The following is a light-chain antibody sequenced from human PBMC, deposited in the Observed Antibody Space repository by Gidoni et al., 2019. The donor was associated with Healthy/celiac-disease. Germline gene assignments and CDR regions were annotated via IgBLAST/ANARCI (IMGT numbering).Light chain of an antibody. J-gene: IGKJ5*01. V-gene: IGKV3-15*01. CDR3: QQYNNWPPKIT. CDR2: GAS. CDR1: QSVSSN. Sequence: DIVMTQSPATLSVSPGERATLSCRASQSVSSNLAWYQQKPGQAPRLLIYGASTRATGIPARFSGSGSGTEFTLTISSLQSEDFAVYYCQQYNNWPPKITFGQGTRLEIK.